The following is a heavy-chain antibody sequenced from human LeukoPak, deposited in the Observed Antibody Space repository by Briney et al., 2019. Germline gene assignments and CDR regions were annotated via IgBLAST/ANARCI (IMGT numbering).Heavy chain of an antibody. D-gene: IGHD4-23*01. Sequence: SETLPLTCTVPGGSISSSSYYWGWIRQPPGKGLEWIGSIYYSGSTYYNPSLKSRVTISVDTSKNQFSLKLSSVTAADTAVYYCARDSRGYGGKDWYFDLWGRGTLVTVSS. V-gene: IGHV4-39*07. CDR3: ARDSRGYGGKDWYFDL. CDR2: IYYSGST. J-gene: IGHJ2*01. CDR1: GGSISSSSYY.